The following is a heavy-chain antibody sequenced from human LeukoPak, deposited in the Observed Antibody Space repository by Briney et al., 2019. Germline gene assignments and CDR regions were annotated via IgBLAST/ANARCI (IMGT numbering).Heavy chain of an antibody. J-gene: IGHJ4*02. D-gene: IGHD3-22*01. V-gene: IGHV1-2*02. Sequence: ASVKVSCKASGYTFTGYYMHWVRQAPGQGLEWMGWINPNSGGTNYAQKFQGRVTMTRDTSTSTAYMELSRLRSDDTAVYYCARIGSGDYYDSSGYYSTDYWGQGTLVTVSS. CDR2: INPNSGGT. CDR3: ARIGSGDYYDSSGYYSTDY. CDR1: GYTFTGYY.